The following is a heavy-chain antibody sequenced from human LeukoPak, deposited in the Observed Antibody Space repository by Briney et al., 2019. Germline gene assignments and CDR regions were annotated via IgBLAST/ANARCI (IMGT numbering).Heavy chain of an antibody. V-gene: IGHV3-66*01. Sequence: PGGSLRLSCAASGFTVSTNYMSWVRQAPGKGLEWVSLIYSGGTTYYADSVKGRFTISRDNSKNTLYLQMNSLRAEDTAVYYCARGLAMELLYWFDPWGQGTLVTVSS. CDR3: ARGLAMELLYWFDP. CDR2: IYSGGTT. D-gene: IGHD3/OR15-3a*01. J-gene: IGHJ5*02. CDR1: GFTVSTNY.